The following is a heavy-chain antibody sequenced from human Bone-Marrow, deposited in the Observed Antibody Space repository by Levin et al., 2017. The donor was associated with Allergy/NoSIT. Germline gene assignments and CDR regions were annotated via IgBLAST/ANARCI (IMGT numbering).Heavy chain of an antibody. D-gene: IGHD3-22*01. V-gene: IGHV4-31*03. CDR3: AREFGYYDSSGYYPLNDAFDM. J-gene: IGHJ3*02. CDR2: IDYSGST. CDR1: GGPISSGGVY. Sequence: PSETLSLTCTVSGGPISSGGVYWNWLRQHPGKGLEWIGYIDYSGSTYYNPSLKSRLSISVDTSKNQFSLKLSSVTAADTAVYYCAREFGYYDSSGYYPLNDAFDMWGQGTTVTVSS.